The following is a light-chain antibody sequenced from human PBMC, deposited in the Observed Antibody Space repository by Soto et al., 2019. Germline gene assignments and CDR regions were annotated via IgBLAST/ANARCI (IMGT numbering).Light chain of an antibody. CDR3: QQYNNWPRT. J-gene: IGKJ1*01. V-gene: IGKV1-39*01. Sequence: DIQMTQSPPSLSASVGDRVTITCRASQSISNSLNWYQQKPGKAPKVMIYAVSSLQSGVPSRFSGSGSGTEFTLTISSLQSEDFAVYYCQQYNNWPRTFGQGTKVEIK. CDR2: AVS. CDR1: QSISNS.